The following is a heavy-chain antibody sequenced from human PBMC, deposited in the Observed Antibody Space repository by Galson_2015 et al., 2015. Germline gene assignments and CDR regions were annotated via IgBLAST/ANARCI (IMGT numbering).Heavy chain of an antibody. CDR1: GYTFTSYG. V-gene: IGHV1-18*01. CDR3: ARQALAVAGTLYFDL. J-gene: IGHJ2*01. Sequence: SVKVSCKASGYTFTSYGISWVRQAPGQGLEWVGWISAYNGNTNYAQKLQGRVTMTTDTSTSTAYMELRSLRSDDTAVYYCARQALAVAGTLYFDLWGRGTLVTVSS. D-gene: IGHD6-19*01. CDR2: ISAYNGNT.